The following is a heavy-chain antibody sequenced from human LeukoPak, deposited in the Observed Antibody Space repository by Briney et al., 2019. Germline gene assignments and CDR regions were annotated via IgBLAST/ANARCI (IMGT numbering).Heavy chain of an antibody. CDR1: GFTFSIYA. V-gene: IGHV3-23*05. Sequence: GGSLRLPCAASGFTFSIYAMSWVRQAPGKGLEWVSTIYSGGSTYYADSVKGRFTISRDTSKNTLYLQMNSLRGEDTAVYYCARNGYTSGWYRNWGQGTLVTVSS. CDR3: ARNGYTSGWYRN. CDR2: IYSGGST. J-gene: IGHJ4*02. D-gene: IGHD6-19*01.